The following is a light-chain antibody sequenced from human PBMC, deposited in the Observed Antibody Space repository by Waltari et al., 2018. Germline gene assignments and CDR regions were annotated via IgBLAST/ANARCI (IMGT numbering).Light chain of an antibody. Sequence: DIVMTQSPLSLSATPGEPASISCRSSQSLLHSNGYNYLDWYLQKPGQSPKLLIYFASNRASGVPDRFGGSGSGTDFTLKISRVEAEDVGVYYCMQALQTPRTFGQGTKVEIK. CDR1: QSLLHSNGYNY. CDR2: FAS. CDR3: MQALQTPRT. V-gene: IGKV2-28*01. J-gene: IGKJ1*01.